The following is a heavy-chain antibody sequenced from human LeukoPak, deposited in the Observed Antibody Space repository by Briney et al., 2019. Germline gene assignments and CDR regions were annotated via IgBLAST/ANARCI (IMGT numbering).Heavy chain of an antibody. CDR1: GGSISSYY. D-gene: IGHD5-18*01. Sequence: SETLSLTCTVSGGSISSYYWSWIRQPPGKGLEWIGYIYYSGSTNYNPSLKSRVTMSVDTSKNQFSLKLSSVTAADTAVYYCARVTDTAMAVEDYWGQGTLVTVSS. J-gene: IGHJ4*02. CDR2: IYYSGST. CDR3: ARVTDTAMAVEDY. V-gene: IGHV4-59*12.